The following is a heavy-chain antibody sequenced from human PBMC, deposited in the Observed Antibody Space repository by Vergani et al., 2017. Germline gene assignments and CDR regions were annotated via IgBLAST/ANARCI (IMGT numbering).Heavy chain of an antibody. V-gene: IGHV3-11*05. CDR2: ISSSSSYT. J-gene: IGHJ5*02. CDR3: ASCRGSGTNLWFDP. CDR1: GFTFSNAW. D-gene: IGHD1-1*01. Sequence: VQPVESGGGLVKPGGSLRLSCAASGFTFSNAWMSWVRQAPGKGLEWVSYISSSSSYTNYADSVKGRFTISRDNAKNSLYLQMNSLRAEDTAVYYCASCRGSGTNLWFDPWGQGTLVTVSS.